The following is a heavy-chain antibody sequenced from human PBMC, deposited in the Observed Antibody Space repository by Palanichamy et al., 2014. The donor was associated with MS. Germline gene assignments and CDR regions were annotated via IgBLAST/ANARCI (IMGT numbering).Heavy chain of an antibody. CDR2: IKSKSDGGTT. Sequence: SGLTFSNAWMSWVRQAPGKGLEWVGRIKSKSDGGTTDYAAPVKGRLTLSRDDSKTTVYLQMNSLRVEDTAVYYCTTDVPATATIDYWGQGTLVTVSS. D-gene: IGHD2-2*01. V-gene: IGHV3-15*01. CDR1: GLTFSNAW. CDR3: TTDVPATATIDY. J-gene: IGHJ4*02.